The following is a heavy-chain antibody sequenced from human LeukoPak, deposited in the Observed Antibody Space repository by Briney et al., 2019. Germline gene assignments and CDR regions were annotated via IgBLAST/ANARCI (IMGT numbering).Heavy chain of an antibody. V-gene: IGHV1-69*06. D-gene: IGHD6-19*01. J-gene: IGHJ1*01. CDR1: GGTFSSYA. Sequence: GASVKVSCKASGGTFSSYAISWVRQAPGQGLEWMGGIIPIFGTANYAQKFQGRVTITADKSTSTAYMELSSLRSEDTAVYYCATSVAGTIQHWGQGTLVTVSS. CDR2: IIPIFGTA. CDR3: ATSVAGTIQH.